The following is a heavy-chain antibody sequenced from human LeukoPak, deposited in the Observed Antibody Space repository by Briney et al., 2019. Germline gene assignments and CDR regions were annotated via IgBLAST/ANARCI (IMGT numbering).Heavy chain of an antibody. Sequence: ASVKVSCKASGYTFTSHAMRWVRQAPGQRLEWMGWINAGNGNTKYSQKFQGRVTITRDTSASTAYMELSSLRSEDTAVYYCARSSSSTLLDYWGQGTLVTVSS. CDR3: ARSSSSTLLDY. CDR1: GYTFTSHA. CDR2: INAGNGNT. D-gene: IGHD2-2*01. J-gene: IGHJ4*02. V-gene: IGHV1-3*01.